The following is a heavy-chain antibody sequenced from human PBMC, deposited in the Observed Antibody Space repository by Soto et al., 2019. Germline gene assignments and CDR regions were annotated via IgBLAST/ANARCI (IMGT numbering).Heavy chain of an antibody. V-gene: IGHV4-59*01. CDR3: RGACYNIYGYVLDP. CDR1: GCSISRGY. CDR2: IFLGSSI. Sequence: LQTLSLTSSFSGCSISRGYWTWIRHPPGKGLEWIGYIFLGSSINYIPSLQSRVIISVDTAKIQFSLRLSSVSAAATAVYFCRGACYNIYGYVLDPRGQGASGTVCS. D-gene: IGHD5-18*01. J-gene: IGHJ5*02.